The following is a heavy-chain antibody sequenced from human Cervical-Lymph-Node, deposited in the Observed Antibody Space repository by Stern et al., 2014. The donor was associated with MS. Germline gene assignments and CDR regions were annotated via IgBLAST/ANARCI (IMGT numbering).Heavy chain of an antibody. CDR1: GGSISSSSYY. V-gene: IGHV4-39*01. J-gene: IGHJ4*02. D-gene: IGHD3-3*01. Sequence: VQLVESGPGLVKPSETLSLTCTVSGGSISSSSYYWGWIRQPPGKGLEWIGSIYYSGSTYYNPSLKSRVTISVDTSKNQFSLKLSSVTAADTAVYYCARIRSSGLDYWGQGTLVTVSS. CDR2: IYYSGST. CDR3: ARIRSSGLDY.